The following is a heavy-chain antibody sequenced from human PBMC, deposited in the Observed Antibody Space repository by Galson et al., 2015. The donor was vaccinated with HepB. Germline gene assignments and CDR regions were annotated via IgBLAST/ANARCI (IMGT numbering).Heavy chain of an antibody. D-gene: IGHD6-13*01. J-gene: IGHJ6*02. CDR2: ISAYNGNT. CDR1: GYTFTSYG. Sequence: SVKVSCKASGYTFTSYGISWVRQAPGQGLEWMGWISAYNGNTNYAQKLQGRVTMTTDTSTSTAYMELRSLRSDDTAVYYCARIRAAAGTLYVYGREGYYYYGMDVWGQGTTVTVSS. V-gene: IGHV1-18*04. CDR3: ARIRAAAGTLYVYGREGYYYYGMDV.